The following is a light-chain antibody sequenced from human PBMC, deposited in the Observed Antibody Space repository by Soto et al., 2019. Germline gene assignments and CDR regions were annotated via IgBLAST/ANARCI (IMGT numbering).Light chain of an antibody. Sequence: EIVLKQSPVTLSLSPGERATLSCRASQTFSRMYLSWFQQKPGQAPRLLIYGVSTRATDIPDRFSGSGSGTDFTLTIRRLEPEDFAVYYCQQFDNSLWTFGQGTKVDI. J-gene: IGKJ1*01. CDR3: QQFDNSLWT. V-gene: IGKV3-20*01. CDR2: GVS. CDR1: QTFSRMY.